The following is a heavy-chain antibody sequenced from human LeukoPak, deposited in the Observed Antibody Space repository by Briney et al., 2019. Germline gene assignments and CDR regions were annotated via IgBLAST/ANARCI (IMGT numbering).Heavy chain of an antibody. D-gene: IGHD3-22*01. CDR1: GYTFTSYG. Sequence: ASVKVSCKASGYTFTSYGISWVRQAPGQGLEWMGWISAYNGNTDYAQKLQGRVTMTTDTSTSTAYMELRSLRSDDTAVYYCARGYYYDSSGYPNQLDYWGQGTLVTVSS. V-gene: IGHV1-18*01. CDR3: ARGYYYDSSGYPNQLDY. J-gene: IGHJ4*02. CDR2: ISAYNGNT.